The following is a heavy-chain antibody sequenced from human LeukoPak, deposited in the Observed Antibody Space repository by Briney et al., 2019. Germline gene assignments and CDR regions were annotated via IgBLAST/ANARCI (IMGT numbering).Heavy chain of an antibody. D-gene: IGHD2-2*01. CDR1: GYSINNGYQ. CDR2: IYHNGGA. V-gene: IGHV4-38-2*02. Sequence: PSETLSLTCAVSGYSINNGYQWAWIRQSPGRGLEWIGSIYHNGGAHYNPSLRSRVVIPVDTSNNQFSLRLSSVTVADTAVYYCARDPRWLTPDCTSTSCYENYFDPWGRGTLVTVSS. J-gene: IGHJ5*02. CDR3: ARDPRWLTPDCTSTSCYENYFDP.